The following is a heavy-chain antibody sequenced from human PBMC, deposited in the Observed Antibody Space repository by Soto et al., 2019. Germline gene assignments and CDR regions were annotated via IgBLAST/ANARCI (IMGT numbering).Heavy chain of an antibody. CDR2: ISYTGAT. V-gene: IGHV4-61*01. CDR3: ARDTVVAAPGNYFYYYGMDV. J-gene: IGHJ6*02. D-gene: IGHD6-6*01. Sequence: QVQLQESGPGLVKPSETLSLTCTVSGGSVSSGTHYWSWIRQPPEKGLEWIGYISYTGATNYNPSPKSRVTISVDTSKNRFSLRLSSMTAADTAVYYCARDTVVAAPGNYFYYYGMDVWGQGTTVTVSS. CDR1: GGSVSSGTHY.